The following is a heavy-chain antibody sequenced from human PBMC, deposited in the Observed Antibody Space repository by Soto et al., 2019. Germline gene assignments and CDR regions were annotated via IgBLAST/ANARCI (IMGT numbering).Heavy chain of an antibody. Sequence: ASVKVSCKASGYSFTTHGISWVRRAPGHGXEWMGWISAYNGDTHYVQRFQGRLTMTTDTSTSTAYMELRSLTSGDTAVYYCARDPPFSGILRGTPIMDVWGQGTTVTVCS. D-gene: IGHD4-17*01. J-gene: IGHJ6*02. CDR3: ARDPPFSGILRGTPIMDV. CDR2: ISAYNGDT. CDR1: GYSFTTHG. V-gene: IGHV1-18*04.